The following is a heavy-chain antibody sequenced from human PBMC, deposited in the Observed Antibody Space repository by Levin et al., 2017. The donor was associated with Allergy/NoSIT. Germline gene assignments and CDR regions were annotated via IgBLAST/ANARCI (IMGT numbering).Heavy chain of an antibody. Sequence: GESLKISCAASGFTFSDYYMSWIRQAPGKGLEWVSYIGSGGSPVLYADSVKGRFTISRDNAKNSLYLQMNSLRAEDTAVYYCARRSSCDYWGQGTLVTVSS. J-gene: IGHJ4*02. D-gene: IGHD3-10*01. CDR3: ARRSSCDY. V-gene: IGHV3-11*01. CDR1: GFTFSDYY. CDR2: IGSGGSPV.